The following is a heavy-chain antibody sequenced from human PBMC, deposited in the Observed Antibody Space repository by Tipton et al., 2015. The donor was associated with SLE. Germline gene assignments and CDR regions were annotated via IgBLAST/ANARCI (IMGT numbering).Heavy chain of an antibody. CDR1: GGSISSGSYY. D-gene: IGHD6-13*01. CDR3: AKGSSWTPFDY. V-gene: IGHV4-39*07. Sequence: TLSLTCTVSGGSISSGSYYWSWIRQPPGKGLEWIGEINHSGSTNYNPSLKSRVTISVGTSKNQFSLKLSSVTAADTAVYYCAKGSSWTPFDYWGQGTLVTVSS. J-gene: IGHJ4*02. CDR2: INHSGST.